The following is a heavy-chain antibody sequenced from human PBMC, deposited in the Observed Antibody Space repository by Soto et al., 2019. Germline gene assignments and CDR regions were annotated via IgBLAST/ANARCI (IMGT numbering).Heavy chain of an antibody. J-gene: IGHJ6*03. CDR1: KFTFNTYW. V-gene: IGHV3-7*01. CDR2: IKQDGREK. Sequence: GGSLRLSCAASKFTFNTYWMAWVRQAPEKGLEWVANIKQDGREKYYVDSVKGRFTISRDNAKNSLYLRMNSLRAEDTAVYYCARQKLDLRDPYYYYSLDVWGKGITVTVSS. D-gene: IGHD1-7*01. CDR3: ARQKLDLRDPYYYYSLDV.